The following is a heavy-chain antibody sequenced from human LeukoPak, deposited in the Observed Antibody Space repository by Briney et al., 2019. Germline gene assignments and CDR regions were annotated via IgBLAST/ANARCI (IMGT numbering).Heavy chain of an antibody. D-gene: IGHD1-26*01. CDR3: ARDVGGKWELPREYYFDY. V-gene: IGHV1-18*01. CDR2: ISAYNGNT. J-gene: IGHJ4*02. CDR1: GYTFTSYG. Sequence: ASVKVSCKASGYTFTSYGISWVRQATGQGLEWMGWISAYNGNTNYAQRLQGRVTMTTDTSTSTAYMELRSLRSDDTAVYYCARDVGGKWELPREYYFDYWGQGTLLTVSS.